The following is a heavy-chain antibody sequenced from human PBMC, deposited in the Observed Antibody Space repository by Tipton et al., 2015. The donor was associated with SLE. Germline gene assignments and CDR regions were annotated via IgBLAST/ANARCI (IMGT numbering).Heavy chain of an antibody. CDR2: ISTYNGNT. Sequence: QLVQSGAEVKKPGASVKVSCKASGYKFTAYSMHWVRQAPGQGLEWMGWISTYNGNTNYAQKLQGRVTMTSDTSTSTAYMELRSLRSDDTAIYYCARVRVDTAMGVFDFWGQGTLVTVSS. D-gene: IGHD5-18*01. CDR1: GYKFTAYS. J-gene: IGHJ4*02. CDR3: ARVRVDTAMGVFDF. V-gene: IGHV1-18*04.